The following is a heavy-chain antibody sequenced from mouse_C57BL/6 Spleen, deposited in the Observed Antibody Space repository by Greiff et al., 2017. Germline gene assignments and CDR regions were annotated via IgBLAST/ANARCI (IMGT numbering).Heavy chain of an antibody. V-gene: IGHV1-55*01. CDR1: GYTFTSYW. Sequence: VKLMESGAELVKPGASVKMSCKASGYTFTSYWITWVKQRPGQGLEWIGDIYPGSGSTNYNEKFKSKATLTVDTSSSTAYMQLSSLTSEDSAVYYCARKEGTHWYFDVWGTGTTVTVSS. J-gene: IGHJ1*03. D-gene: IGHD3-3*01. CDR3: ARKEGTHWYFDV. CDR2: IYPGSGST.